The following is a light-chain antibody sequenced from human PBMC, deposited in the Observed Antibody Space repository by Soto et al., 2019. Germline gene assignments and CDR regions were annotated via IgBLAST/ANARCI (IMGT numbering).Light chain of an antibody. CDR1: SGSVSTNYY. Sequence: QTVVTQEPSFSVSPGGTVTLTCGLSSGSVSTNYYPSWYQQTPVQAPRTLIYSTNSRSSGVPDRFSGSILGNKAALTITGAQADDESDYYCVLYMGLGISVFGGGTKVTVL. J-gene: IGLJ2*01. CDR2: STN. V-gene: IGLV8-61*01. CDR3: VLYMGLGISV.